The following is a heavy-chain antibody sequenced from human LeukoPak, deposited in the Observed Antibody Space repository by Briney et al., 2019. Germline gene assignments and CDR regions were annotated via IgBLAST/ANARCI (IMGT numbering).Heavy chain of an antibody. V-gene: IGHV3-74*01. CDR2: IKPDGSGT. CDR1: GFTFSNYW. D-gene: IGHD3-10*01. CDR3: AKDAVYGSGSVDY. J-gene: IGHJ4*02. Sequence: GGSLRLSCAASGFTFSNYWMHWVRQAPGKGLVWVSRIKPDGSGTSCVDSVKGRFTIPRDNAKSTLYLQMNSLGAEDTAVYYCAKDAVYGSGSVDYWGQGALVTVSS.